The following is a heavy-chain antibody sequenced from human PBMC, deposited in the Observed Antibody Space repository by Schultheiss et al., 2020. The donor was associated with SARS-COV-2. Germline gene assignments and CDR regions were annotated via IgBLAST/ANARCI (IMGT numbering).Heavy chain of an antibody. CDR1: GFTFSDYY. D-gene: IGHD3-9*01. Sequence: GGSLRLSCAASGFTFSDYYMSWIRQAPGKGLEWVSYISSTSNSIFYADSVKGRFTISRDNAKNTLYLQMSSLKIEDTAVYYCTSTRGDILTGYSLGGQGTLVTVSS. CDR2: ISSTSNSI. CDR3: TSTRGDILTGYSL. J-gene: IGHJ4*02. V-gene: IGHV3-11*01.